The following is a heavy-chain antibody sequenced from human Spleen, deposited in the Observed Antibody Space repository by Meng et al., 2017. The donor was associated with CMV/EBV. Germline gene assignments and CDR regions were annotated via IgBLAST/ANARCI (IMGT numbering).Heavy chain of an antibody. CDR3: ARGPHSRSSHYYYGMDV. V-gene: IGHV3-21*01. CDR1: GFTFSSYN. J-gene: IGHJ6*02. Sequence: GESLKISCAASGFTFSSYNMNWVRQAPGKGLEWVSSISSSGTTSGTYTYYGDSMKGRFTISRDDARDSLYLQMNSLRAEDTAVYFCARGPHSRSSHYYYGMDVWGQGTTVTVSS. D-gene: IGHD2-2*01. CDR2: ISSSGTTSGTYT.